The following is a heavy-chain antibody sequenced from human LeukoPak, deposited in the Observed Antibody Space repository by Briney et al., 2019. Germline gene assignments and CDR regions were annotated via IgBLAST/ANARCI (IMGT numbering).Heavy chain of an antibody. J-gene: IGHJ4*02. Sequence: GGSLRLSCAASAASGSTFTYAWMSWVRQAPGKGLEWVGRFKSRRDGGTTDYAAAVKGRFTISRDDSKNTLWLQMNSLKTEDTAVYYCTAEQWQRFGYWGQGTLVTVSP. D-gene: IGHD5-12*01. CDR1: GSTFTYAW. CDR3: TAEQWQRFGY. V-gene: IGHV3-15*01. CDR2: FKSRRDGGTT.